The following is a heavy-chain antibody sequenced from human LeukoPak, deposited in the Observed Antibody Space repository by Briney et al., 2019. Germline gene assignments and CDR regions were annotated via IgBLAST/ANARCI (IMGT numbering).Heavy chain of an antibody. D-gene: IGHD1-26*01. CDR1: RFTFSSYS. J-gene: IGHJ4*02. CDR2: ISSSGSYI. Sequence: GGSLRLSCAASRFTFSSYSMNWVRQAPGKGLEWVSSISSSGSYIYYADSVKGRFTISRDNAKNSLYLQMNSLRAEDTAVYYCARGFTSGSSNLDYWGQGTLVTVSS. V-gene: IGHV3-21*01. CDR3: ARGFTSGSSNLDY.